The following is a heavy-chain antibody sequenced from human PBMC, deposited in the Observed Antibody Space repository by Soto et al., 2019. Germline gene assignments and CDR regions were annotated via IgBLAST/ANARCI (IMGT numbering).Heavy chain of an antibody. J-gene: IGHJ6*02. CDR3: SRRAGGYAYYYGMDV. Sequence: QLQLQESGPGLVKPSETLSLTCIVSGGSITTSSHYWAWIRQPPGKGLEWIGSIYYSGTTYYNPSLKGLVTMSVDTYKDQFSLSLSSVTAADTAVYFCSRRAGGYAYYYGMDVCGQGTTVAGSS. CDR2: IYYSGTT. D-gene: IGHD1-1*01. CDR1: GGSITTSSHY. V-gene: IGHV4-39*01.